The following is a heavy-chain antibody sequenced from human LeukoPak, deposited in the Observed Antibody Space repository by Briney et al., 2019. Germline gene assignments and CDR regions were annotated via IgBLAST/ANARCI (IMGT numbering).Heavy chain of an antibody. V-gene: IGHV3-30*18. CDR2: ISYDGSNK. Sequence: GGSLRLSCAASGFTFSSYGMHWVRQAPGKGLEWVAVISYDGSNKYYADSVKGRFTISRDNSKNTPYLQMNSLRAEDTAVYYCAKDEMSTFYGDYVDYWGQGTLVTVSS. D-gene: IGHD4-17*01. CDR1: GFTFSSYG. J-gene: IGHJ4*02. CDR3: AKDEMSTFYGDYVDY.